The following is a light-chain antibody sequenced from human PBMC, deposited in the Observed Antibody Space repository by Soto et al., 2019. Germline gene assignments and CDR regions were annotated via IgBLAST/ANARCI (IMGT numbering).Light chain of an antibody. CDR2: QAC. J-gene: IGKJ1*01. CDR3: KEYNTYSRT. CDR1: QSISTW. V-gene: IGKV1-5*03. Sequence: DITMTQSPSTLSASVGDSVTITCRASQSISTWLAWYQQKPGKAPNLLIYQACRLESGVQSRFSGGGSGTEFALTIRSLQPDDFATDDCKEYNTYSRTFGQGTKVDIK.